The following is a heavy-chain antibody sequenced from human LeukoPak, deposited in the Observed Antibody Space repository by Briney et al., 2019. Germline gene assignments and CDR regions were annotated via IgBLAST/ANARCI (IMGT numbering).Heavy chain of an antibody. J-gene: IGHJ4*02. CDR3: ARTRYSGSYGGADN. V-gene: IGHV3-20*01. CDR1: GFTFDDYG. D-gene: IGHD1-26*01. Sequence: GGFLRLSCAASGFTFDDYGMTWVRQAPGKGLEWVSGINWNGDSTGYADSVKGRFTISRDNAKNSLYLLLNSLRAEDTALYHCARTRYSGSYGGADNWGQGTLVTVSS. CDR2: INWNGDST.